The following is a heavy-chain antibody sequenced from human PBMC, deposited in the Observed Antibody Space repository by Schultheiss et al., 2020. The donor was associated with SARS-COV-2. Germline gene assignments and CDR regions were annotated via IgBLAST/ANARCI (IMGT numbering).Heavy chain of an antibody. CDR3: AQIFAKPINYYYGMDV. CDR2: TSATGGST. CDR1: GFTFSSYA. D-gene: IGHD3-3*01. Sequence: GESLKISCAASGFTFSSYAMTWVRQAPGKGPEWVSGTSATGGSTYYADSVKGRFTISRDNSKNTLYLQMNSLRAEDTAVYYCAQIFAKPINYYYGMDVWGQGTTVTVSS. J-gene: IGHJ6*02. V-gene: IGHV3-23*01.